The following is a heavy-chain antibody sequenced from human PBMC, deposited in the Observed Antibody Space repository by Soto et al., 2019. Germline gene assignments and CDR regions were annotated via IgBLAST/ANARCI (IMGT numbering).Heavy chain of an antibody. V-gene: IGHV3-30*04. CDR2: ISYDGRNK. CDR1: GFTFSSYA. CDR3: AREIEGAFDI. J-gene: IGHJ3*02. Sequence: QVQLVESGGGVVQPGRSLRLSCAASGFTFSSYAMHWVRQAPGKGLEWVAVISYDGRNKYYADSVKGRFTISRDNSKNTLYLQMNSLRAEDTAVYYCAREIEGAFDIWGQGTMVTVSS. D-gene: IGHD3-22*01.